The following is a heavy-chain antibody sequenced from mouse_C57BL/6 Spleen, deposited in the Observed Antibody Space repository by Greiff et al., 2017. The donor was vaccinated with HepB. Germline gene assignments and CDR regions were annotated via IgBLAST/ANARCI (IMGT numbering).Heavy chain of an antibody. J-gene: IGHJ3*01. D-gene: IGHD2-5*01. CDR2: IDPETGGT. V-gene: IGHV1-15*01. CDR1: GYTFTDYE. Sequence: VQLQQSGAELVRPGASVTLSCKASGYTFTDYEMHWVKQTPVHGLEWIGAIDPETGGTAYNQKFKGKAILTADKSSSTAYMELRSLTSEDSAVYYCASWTYYSNYSPWFAYWGQGTLVTVSA. CDR3: ASWTYYSNYSPWFAY.